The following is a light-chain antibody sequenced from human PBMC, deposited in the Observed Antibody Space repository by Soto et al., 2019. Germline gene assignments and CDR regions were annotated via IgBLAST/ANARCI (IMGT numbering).Light chain of an antibody. CDR3: QQYGSSSWT. CDR2: GAS. V-gene: IGKV3-15*01. Sequence: EVVMTQSPVILSVSPGERATLSCRASQSVGKNLAWYQQRPGQAPRLLIHGASARPSGVPARFSGSGSGTDFTLTIISLQSDDFAVYYCQQYGSSSWTFGQGTKVEIK. CDR1: QSVGKN. J-gene: IGKJ1*01.